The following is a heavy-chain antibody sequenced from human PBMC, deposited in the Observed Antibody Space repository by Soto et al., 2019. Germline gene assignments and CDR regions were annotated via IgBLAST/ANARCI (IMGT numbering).Heavy chain of an antibody. D-gene: IGHD5-18*01. CDR3: ARPIVDTAMEDYYYGMDV. Sequence: TGGSLRLSCAASGFTFSSYSMNWVRQAPGKGLEWVSSISSSSSYIYYADSVKGRFTISRDNAKNSLYLQMNSLRAEDTAVYYCARPIVDTAMEDYYYGMDVWGQGTTVTVSS. V-gene: IGHV3-21*01. CDR2: ISSSSSYI. CDR1: GFTFSSYS. J-gene: IGHJ6*02.